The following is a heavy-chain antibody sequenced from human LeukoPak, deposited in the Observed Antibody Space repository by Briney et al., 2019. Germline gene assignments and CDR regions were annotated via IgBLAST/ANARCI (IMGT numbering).Heavy chain of an antibody. CDR3: ARDPDPIAAAGPLDY. J-gene: IGHJ4*02. Sequence: PSETLSLTCAVYGGSFSGYYWSWIRQPPGKGLEWIGEINHSGSTNYNPSLKSRVTISVDSSKNQFSLKLSSVTAADTAVYYCARDPDPIAAAGPLDYWGQGTLVTVSS. V-gene: IGHV4-34*01. CDR1: GGSFSGYY. CDR2: INHSGST. D-gene: IGHD6-13*01.